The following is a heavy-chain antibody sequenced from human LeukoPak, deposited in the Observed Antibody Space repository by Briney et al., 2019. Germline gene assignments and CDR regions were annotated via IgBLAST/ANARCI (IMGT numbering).Heavy chain of an antibody. CDR1: GFTFNKAW. V-gene: IGHV3-15*01. CDR2: IKSKTNGETT. Sequence: GGSLRLSCAASGFTFNKAWMSWVRQAPGKGLEWVGRIKSKTNGETTDYGAPVIGRFTISRDDSKEMVYLQMNSLKTDDTAVYYCTSTPAPDYWGQGTLVTVSS. D-gene: IGHD2-2*01. J-gene: IGHJ4*02. CDR3: TSTPAPDY.